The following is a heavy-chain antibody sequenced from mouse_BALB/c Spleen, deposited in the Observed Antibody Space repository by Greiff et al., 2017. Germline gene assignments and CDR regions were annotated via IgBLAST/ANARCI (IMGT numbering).Heavy chain of an antibody. CDR1: GFSLTDYG. V-gene: IGHV2-6-5*01. CDR3: AKHRYYYGRSLDY. J-gene: IGHJ2*01. CDR2: IWGGGST. D-gene: IGHD1-1*01. Sequence: VKLVESGPGLVAPSQSLSITCTVSGFSLTDYGVSWIRQPPGKGLEWLGVIWGGGSTYYNSALKSRLSISKDNSKSQVFLKMNSLQTDDTAMYYCAKHRYYYGRSLDYWGQGTTLTVSS.